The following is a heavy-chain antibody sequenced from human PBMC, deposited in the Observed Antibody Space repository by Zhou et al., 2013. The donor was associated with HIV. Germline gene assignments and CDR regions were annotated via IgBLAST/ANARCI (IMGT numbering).Heavy chain of an antibody. J-gene: IGHJ6*03. V-gene: IGHV1-69*05. CDR3: ASQTDYDFWSGPSLYYMDV. CDR2: IIPIFGTA. Sequence: QVQLVQSGAEVKKPGSSVKVSCKASGGTFSSYAISWVRQAPGQGLEWMGGIIPIFGTANYAQKFQGRVTITTDESTSTAYMELSSLRSEDTAVYYCASQTDYDFWSGPSLYYMDVWGKGTTVTVSS. CDR1: GGTFSSYA. D-gene: IGHD3-3*01.